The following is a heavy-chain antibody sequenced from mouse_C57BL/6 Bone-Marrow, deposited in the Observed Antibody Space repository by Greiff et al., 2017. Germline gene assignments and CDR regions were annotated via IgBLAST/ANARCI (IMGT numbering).Heavy chain of an antibody. CDR2: INPNNGGT. CDR1: GYTFTDYY. J-gene: IGHJ4*01. D-gene: IGHD2-5*01. V-gene: IGHV1-26*01. Sequence: VQLKQSGPELVKPGASVKISCKASGYTFTDYYMNWVKQRHGKSLEWIGDINPNNGGTSYNQKFKGKATLTVDKSSSTAYLELRILTSEDSAVYYGASGGKVVTTDAMDYWGQGTSVTVSS. CDR3: ASGGKVVTTDAMDY.